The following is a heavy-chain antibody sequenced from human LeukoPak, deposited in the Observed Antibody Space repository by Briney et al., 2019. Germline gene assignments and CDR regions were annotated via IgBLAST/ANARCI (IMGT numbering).Heavy chain of an antibody. J-gene: IGHJ4*02. D-gene: IGHD3-10*01. Sequence: GGSLRLSCAASGFTLSDYYMSWIRQAPGKGLEWVSYVSSSSTYTNYADSVKGRFTISRDNAKSSLYLQMNSLRAEDTAVYYCARGRGVTDFDYWGQGTLVTVSS. CDR1: GFTLSDYY. CDR2: VSSSSTYT. CDR3: ARGRGVTDFDY. V-gene: IGHV3-11*06.